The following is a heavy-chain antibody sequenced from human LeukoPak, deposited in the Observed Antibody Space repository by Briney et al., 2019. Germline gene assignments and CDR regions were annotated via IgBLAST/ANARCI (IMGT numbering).Heavy chain of an antibody. CDR1: GGSFSGYY. V-gene: IGHV4-34*01. J-gene: IGHJ6*02. Sequence: SETLSLTCAVYGGSFSGYYWSWIRQPPGKGLEWIGEINHSGSTNYNPSLKSRVTISVDTSKNQFSLKLSSVTAADTAVYYCARDQWLGDYYYGMGVWGQGTTVTVSS. CDR2: INHSGST. D-gene: IGHD6-19*01. CDR3: ARDQWLGDYYYGMGV.